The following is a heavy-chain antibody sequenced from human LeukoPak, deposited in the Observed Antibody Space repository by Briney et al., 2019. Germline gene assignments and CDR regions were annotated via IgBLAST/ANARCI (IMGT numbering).Heavy chain of an antibody. CDR3: ARIEMATISSPTPIFDY. CDR1: GGSIRGYY. V-gene: IGHV4-59*01. CDR2: IYYSGST. D-gene: IGHD5-24*01. Sequence: SETLSLTCTVSGGSIRGYYWSWIRQPPGKGLELIGYIYYSGSTNYNPSLKSRVTISVDTSKNQFSLKLSSVTAADTAVYYCARIEMATISSPTPIFDYWGQGTLVTVSS. J-gene: IGHJ4*02.